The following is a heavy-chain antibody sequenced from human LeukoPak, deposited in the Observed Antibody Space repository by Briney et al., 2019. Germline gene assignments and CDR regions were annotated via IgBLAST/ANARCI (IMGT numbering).Heavy chain of an antibody. J-gene: IGHJ4*02. Sequence: ASVKVSCKASGYTFTSYYMHWVRQAPGQGLEWMRIINPSGGSTSYAQKFQGRVTMTRDMSTSTVYMELSSLRSEDTAVYYCARDYPFESITMVRGTFDYWGQGTLVTVSS. CDR3: ARDYPFESITMVRGTFDY. V-gene: IGHV1-46*01. CDR2: INPSGGST. CDR1: GYTFTSYY. D-gene: IGHD3-10*01.